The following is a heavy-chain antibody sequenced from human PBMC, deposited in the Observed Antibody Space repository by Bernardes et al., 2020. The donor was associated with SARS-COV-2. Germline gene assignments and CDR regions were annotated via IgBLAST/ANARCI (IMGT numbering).Heavy chain of an antibody. Sequence: GGSLRLSCVASGFTFSSYWMTWVRQAPGKGLEWVANIKEDGSEKYYVDSVKGRFTISRDNAKNSLYLQMNSLRGEDTAVYYCARDQLVEAMVTTPWEYWGQGTLVTVSS. CDR1: GFTFSSYW. V-gene: IGHV3-7*01. D-gene: IGHD4-17*01. CDR3: ARDQLVEAMVTTPWEY. CDR2: IKEDGSEK. J-gene: IGHJ4*02.